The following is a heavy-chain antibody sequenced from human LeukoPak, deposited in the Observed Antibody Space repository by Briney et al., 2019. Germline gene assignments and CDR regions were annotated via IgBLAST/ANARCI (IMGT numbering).Heavy chain of an antibody. J-gene: IGHJ4*02. CDR3: ARSVDGGNSPFDY. CDR2: VYYSGST. CDR1: GYSISSSNW. V-gene: IGHV4-28*01. Sequence: SDTLSLTCTVSGYSISSSNWWGWIRQPPGKGLEWIGYVYYSGSTYYNPSLKSRVTISVDTSKNQFSLKLSSVTAVDTAVYYCARSVDGGNSPFDYWGQGTLVTVSS. D-gene: IGHD4-23*01.